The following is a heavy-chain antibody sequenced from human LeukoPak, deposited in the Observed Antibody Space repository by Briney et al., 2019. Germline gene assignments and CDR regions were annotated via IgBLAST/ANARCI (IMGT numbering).Heavy chain of an antibody. CDR2: IKQDGSEK. Sequence: PGGSLRLSCAASGFTFSSYWISWVRQAPGKGLEWVANIKQDGSEKYYVDSVKGRFTISRDNAKNSLYLQMNSLRAEDTAVYYCASLPPRGYSYGRAIDYWGQGTLVTVSS. CDR3: ASLPPRGYSYGRAIDY. CDR1: GFTFSSYW. D-gene: IGHD5-18*01. V-gene: IGHV3-7*01. J-gene: IGHJ4*02.